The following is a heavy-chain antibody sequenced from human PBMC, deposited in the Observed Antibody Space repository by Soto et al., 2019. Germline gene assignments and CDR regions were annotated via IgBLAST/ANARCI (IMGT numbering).Heavy chain of an antibody. CDR1: GYTFTAYD. V-gene: IGHV1-8*01. CDR2: MSPNSGAT. Sequence: QVQLEQSGAEVTKPGASVKVAFRAYGYTFTAYDINWVRQANGQGLEWMGWMSPNSGATGYAQKFQGRVTMTRDTSISTAYMELSNLRSEDTAIYYCARGVDAGVDVWGQGTTVTVSS. CDR3: ARGVDAGVDV. D-gene: IGHD1-1*01. J-gene: IGHJ6*02.